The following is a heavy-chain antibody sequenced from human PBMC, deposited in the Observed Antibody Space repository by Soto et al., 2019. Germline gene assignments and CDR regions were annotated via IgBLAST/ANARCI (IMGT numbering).Heavy chain of an antibody. CDR1: GGSISPFY. J-gene: IGHJ4*02. CDR2: LYYSDNT. Sequence: SETLSLTCTVSGGSISPFYWIWVRQPPGKGLEWIGYLYYSDNTNYNPSLKSRVTISVDASKNQVSLRLTSVTAADTAVYYCARVGGVAARTFDYWGQGTVVTVSS. CDR3: ARVGGVAARTFDY. D-gene: IGHD3-16*01. V-gene: IGHV4-59*01.